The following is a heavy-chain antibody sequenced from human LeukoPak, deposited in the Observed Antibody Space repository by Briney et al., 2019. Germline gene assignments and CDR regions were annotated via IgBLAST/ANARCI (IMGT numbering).Heavy chain of an antibody. V-gene: IGHV4-59*08. CDR1: GGSISSLY. CDR2: IYYTGST. CDR3: ARHRAYSSSSPFDY. D-gene: IGHD6-6*01. J-gene: IGHJ4*02. Sequence: SETLSLTCSVSGGSISSLYWSWVRQPPGKGLEWIGYIYYTGSTNYNPSLKSRVTMFVDMSKNQFSLRLNSVTAADTAVYYCARHRAYSSSSPFDYWGQGTLVTVSS.